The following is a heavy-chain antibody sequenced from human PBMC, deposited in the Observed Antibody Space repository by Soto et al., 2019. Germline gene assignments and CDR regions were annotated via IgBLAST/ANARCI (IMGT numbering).Heavy chain of an antibody. D-gene: IGHD6-13*01. J-gene: IGHJ3*02. V-gene: IGHV3-23*01. CDR2: IGGGDGST. CDR1: GFTFINYA. Sequence: EVQLLEPGGGLVQPGGSLRLSCAASGFTFINYAMSWVRQAPGKGLAWVSTIGGGDGSTYYADSVKGRFTISRDNSNSALYLQMNSLRVGDTAIYYCAKGILVKPPGTRTFDIWGQGTMVIVSS. CDR3: AKGILVKPPGTRTFDI.